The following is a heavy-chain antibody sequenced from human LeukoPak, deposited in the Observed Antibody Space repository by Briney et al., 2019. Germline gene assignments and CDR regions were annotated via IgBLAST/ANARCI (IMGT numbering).Heavy chain of an antibody. CDR2: MYTGGTT. CDR1: GFTVSGTH. CDR3: AKDEATSGGGLAS. D-gene: IGHD3-16*01. V-gene: IGHV3-53*01. J-gene: IGHJ4*02. Sequence: GGSLRLSCAASGFTVSGTHMSWVRQAPGKGLEWVAAMYTGGTTYYADSVKGRFTISRDNSKNTLYLHMNSLRAEDTAVYYCAKDEATSGGGLASWGQGTLVSVSS.